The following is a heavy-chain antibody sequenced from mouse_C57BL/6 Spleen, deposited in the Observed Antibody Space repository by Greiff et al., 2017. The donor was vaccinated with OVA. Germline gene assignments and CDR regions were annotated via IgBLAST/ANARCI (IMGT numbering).Heavy chain of an antibody. J-gene: IGHJ4*01. CDR3: ARGGSYDYDDAMDY. Sequence: QVQLQQSGPELVKPGASVKISCKASGYAFSSSWMNWVKQRPGKGLEWIGRIYPGDGDTNYNGKFKGKATLTADKSSSTAYMQLSSLTSEDSAVYVGARGGSYDYDDAMDYWGQGTSVTVSS. CDR2: IYPGDGDT. D-gene: IGHD2-4*01. CDR1: GYAFSSSW. V-gene: IGHV1-82*01.